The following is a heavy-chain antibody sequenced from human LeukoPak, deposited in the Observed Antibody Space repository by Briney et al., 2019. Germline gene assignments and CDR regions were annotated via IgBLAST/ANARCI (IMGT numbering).Heavy chain of an antibody. CDR1: GYTFTSYG. CDR2: ISAYNGNT. V-gene: IGHV1-18*01. J-gene: IGHJ5*02. CDR3: ARDYSGTPFDP. Sequence: ASAKVSCKASGYTFTSYGISWVQQAPGQGLEWMGWISAYNGNTNYAQKLQGRVTMTTDTSTSTAYMELRSLRSDDTAVYYCARDYSGTPFDPWGQGTLVTVSS. D-gene: IGHD1-26*01.